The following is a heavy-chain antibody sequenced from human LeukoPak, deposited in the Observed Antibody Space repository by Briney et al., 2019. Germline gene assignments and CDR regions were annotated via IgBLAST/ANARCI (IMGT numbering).Heavy chain of an antibody. CDR2: VSGRSASP. J-gene: IGHJ4*02. Sequence: GGSLSLFCEASGFTFSNCAMTCVGQAPGKRLEWGSSVSGRSASPYYTESLNGRFTISRDNSKNMVFLQMNRLRAEDTAIYHCAKDQSRVGANDPFDYWGQGIVVIVSS. CDR3: AKDQSRVGANDPFDY. V-gene: IGHV3-23*01. CDR1: GFTFSNCA. D-gene: IGHD1-26*01.